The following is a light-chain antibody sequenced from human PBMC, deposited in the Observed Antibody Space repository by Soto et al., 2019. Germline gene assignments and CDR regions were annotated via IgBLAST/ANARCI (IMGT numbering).Light chain of an antibody. V-gene: IGKV1-6*01. CDR1: QGIRND. CDR2: AAS. CDR3: LQDDNYPLT. J-gene: IGKJ4*01. Sequence: AIQMTQSPSSLSVSVGDRVTITCRASQGIRNDLGWYQQKTGKAPKLLIYAASTLQSGVPSRFSGSGSGTDFTLTISSLQPEDFATYYCLQDDNYPLTFGGGTKVEIK.